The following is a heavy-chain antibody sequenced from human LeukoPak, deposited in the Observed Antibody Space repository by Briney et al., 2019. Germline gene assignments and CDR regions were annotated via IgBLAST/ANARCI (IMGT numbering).Heavy chain of an antibody. CDR1: GGSISSYY. CDR2: IYYSGST. D-gene: IGHD3-3*01. CDR3: ARLAPSITIFGVAIPPYYFDY. V-gene: IGHV4-59*08. Sequence: SETLSLTCTVSGGSISSYYWSWIRQPPGKGLEWIGYIYYSGSTNYNPSLKSRVTISVDTSKNQFSLKLSSVTAADTAVYYCARLAPSITIFGVAIPPYYFDYWGQGTLVTVSS. J-gene: IGHJ4*02.